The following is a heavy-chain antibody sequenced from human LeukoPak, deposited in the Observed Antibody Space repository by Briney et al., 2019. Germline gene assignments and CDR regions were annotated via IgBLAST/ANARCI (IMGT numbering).Heavy chain of an antibody. Sequence: GASVKVSCKASGYTFTGYYMHWVRQAPGQGLEWMGWINPNSGGTNYAQKFQGRVTMTRDTSISTAYMELSRLRSDDTAVYYCARVRELELGWFDPWGQGTLVTVSS. J-gene: IGHJ5*02. CDR1: GYTFTGYY. CDR2: INPNSGGT. D-gene: IGHD1-7*01. V-gene: IGHV1-2*02. CDR3: ARVRELELGWFDP.